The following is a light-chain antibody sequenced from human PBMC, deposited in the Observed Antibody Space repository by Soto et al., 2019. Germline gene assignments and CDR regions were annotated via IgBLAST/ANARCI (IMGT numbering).Light chain of an antibody. CDR1: SSDVGSYEF. V-gene: IGLV2-23*03. CDR2: EGS. CDR3: CSYAGGSNV. Sequence: QSALTQPASVSESPGQSITISCTGTSSDVGSYEFVSWYQQYPGKAPKLMIYEGSKRPSGVSDRFSGSKSDNTASLTISGLQAEDEADYFCCSYAGGSNVFGAGTKVTVL. J-gene: IGLJ1*01.